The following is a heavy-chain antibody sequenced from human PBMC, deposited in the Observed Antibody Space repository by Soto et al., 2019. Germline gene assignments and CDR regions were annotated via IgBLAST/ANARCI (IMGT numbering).Heavy chain of an antibody. D-gene: IGHD3-3*01. J-gene: IGHJ6*02. CDR1: GYTFTSYG. CDR3: ARDRAGGSGYYLSYYYNGMDV. CDR2: ISAYNGNT. V-gene: IGHV1-18*01. Sequence: ASVKVSCKASGYTFTSYGISWVRQAPGQGLEWMGWISAYNGNTNYAQKLQGRVTMTTDTSTSTAYMELRSLRSDDTAVYYCARDRAGGSGYYLSYYYNGMDVWGQGTTVTVSS.